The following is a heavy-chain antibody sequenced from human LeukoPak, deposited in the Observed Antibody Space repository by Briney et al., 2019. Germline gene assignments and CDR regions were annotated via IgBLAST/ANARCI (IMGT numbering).Heavy chain of an antibody. V-gene: IGHV4-39*02. J-gene: IGHJ4*02. CDR3: ASSGWYEGGVY. CDR2: NYYSGST. CDR1: RGSISNTNYY. D-gene: IGHD6-19*01. Sequence: SETLSLTCTVSRGSISNTNYYWGWIRQPPGKGLEWIGTNYYSGSTYYNPSLKSRVTISVDTSKNHFSLKLSSVTAADTAVYNCASSGWYEGGVYWGQGTLVTVSS.